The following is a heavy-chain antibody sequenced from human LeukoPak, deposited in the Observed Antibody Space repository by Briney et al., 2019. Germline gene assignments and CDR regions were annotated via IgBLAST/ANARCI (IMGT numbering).Heavy chain of an antibody. J-gene: IGHJ4*02. CDR2: ISYDGSKK. CDR1: EFTFSTYG. CDR3: ARRAGAYSHPYDY. Sequence: GGSLRLSCAASEFTFSTYGMHWVRQAPGKGLEWVAAISYDGSKKYYADSVKGRFTISRDNSKNTLYLQMNSLRAEDTAVYYCARRAGAYSHPYDYWGQGTLVTVSS. V-gene: IGHV3-30*03. D-gene: IGHD4/OR15-4a*01.